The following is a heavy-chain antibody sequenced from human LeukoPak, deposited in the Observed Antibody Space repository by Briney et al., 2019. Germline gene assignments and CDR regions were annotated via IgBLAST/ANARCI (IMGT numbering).Heavy chain of an antibody. CDR1: GYTFTGYY. CDR3: AREGGAAAAGTGPGRYYYYMDV. V-gene: IGHV1-2*02. Sequence: ASVKVSCKASGYTFTGYYMHWVRQAPGQGLEWMGWINPNSGGTNYAQKFQGRVTMTRDTSISTAYMELSRLRSDDTAVYYCAREGGAAAAGTGPGRYYYYMDVWGKGTTVTISS. D-gene: IGHD6-13*01. CDR2: INPNSGGT. J-gene: IGHJ6*03.